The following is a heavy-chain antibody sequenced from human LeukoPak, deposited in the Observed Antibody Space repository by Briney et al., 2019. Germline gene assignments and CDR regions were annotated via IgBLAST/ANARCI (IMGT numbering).Heavy chain of an antibody. CDR1: GFTFSSYG. V-gene: IGHV3-30*18. CDR3: AKGVVVGESFFDY. CDR2: ISYDGSNK. Sequence: GRSLRLSCAASGFTFSSYGMHWVRQAPGKGLEWVAVISYDGSNKYYADSVKGRFTISRDNSKNTLYLQMNSLRAEDTAVYYCAKGVVVGESFFDYWGQGTLVTVSS. D-gene: IGHD3-16*01. J-gene: IGHJ4*02.